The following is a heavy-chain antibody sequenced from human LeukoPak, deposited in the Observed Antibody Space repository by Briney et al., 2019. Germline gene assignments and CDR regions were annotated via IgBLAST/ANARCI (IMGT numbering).Heavy chain of an antibody. CDR1: GYTFTSYG. CDR3: ARGNYIVVVVAADY. Sequence: GASVKVSRKASGYTFTSYGISWVRQAPGQGLEWMGWISAYNGNTNYAQKLQGRVTMTTDTSTSTAYMELRSLRSDDTAVYYCARGNYIVVVVAADYWGQGTLVTVSS. J-gene: IGHJ4*02. D-gene: IGHD2-15*01. CDR2: ISAYNGNT. V-gene: IGHV1-18*01.